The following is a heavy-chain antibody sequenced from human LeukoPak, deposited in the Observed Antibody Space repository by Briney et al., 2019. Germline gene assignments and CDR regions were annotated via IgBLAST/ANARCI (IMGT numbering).Heavy chain of an antibody. CDR3: AKASGYAHYFDY. D-gene: IGHD5-12*01. CDR1: GFTFSSYA. J-gene: IGHJ4*02. V-gene: IGHV3-30*18. Sequence: GGSLRLSCAASGFTFSSYAMTWVRQAPGKGLEWVAVISYDGSNKYYADSVKGRFTISRDHSKNTLYLQMNSLRAEDTAVYYCAKASGYAHYFDYWGQGTLVTVSS. CDR2: ISYDGSNK.